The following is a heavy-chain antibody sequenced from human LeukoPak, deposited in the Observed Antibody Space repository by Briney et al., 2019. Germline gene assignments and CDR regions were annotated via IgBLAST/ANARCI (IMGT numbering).Heavy chain of an antibody. D-gene: IGHD3-22*01. J-gene: IGHJ3*02. CDR2: IRSKAYGGTT. CDR1: GFTFGDYA. V-gene: IGHV3-49*03. Sequence: GGSLRLSCTASGFTFGDYAMSWFRQAPGKGLEWVGFIRSKAYGGTTEYAASVKGRFTISRDDSKSIAYLQMNSLKTEDTAVYYCARSLLRTLWDAFDIWGQGTMVTVSS. CDR3: ARSLLRTLWDAFDI.